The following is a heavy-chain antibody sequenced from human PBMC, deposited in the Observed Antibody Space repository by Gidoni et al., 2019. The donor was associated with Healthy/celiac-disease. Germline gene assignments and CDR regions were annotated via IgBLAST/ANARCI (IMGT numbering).Heavy chain of an antibody. D-gene: IGHD6-19*01. CDR3: ARDQGIAVAGYYYYGMDV. CDR2: IYHCGST. CDR1: GGSIRSSNW. Sequence: QVQLQESGPGLVKPSGTLSLTCAVSGGSIRSSNWWSWVRQPPGKGLECIGEIYHCGSTNYNPSLKSRVTISVDKSKNQFSLKLSSVTAADTAVYYCARDQGIAVAGYYYYGMDVWGQGTTVTVSS. J-gene: IGHJ6*02. V-gene: IGHV4-4*02.